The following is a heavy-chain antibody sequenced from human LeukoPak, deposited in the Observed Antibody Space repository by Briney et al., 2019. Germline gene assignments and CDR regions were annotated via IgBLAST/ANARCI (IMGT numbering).Heavy chain of an antibody. D-gene: IGHD5-12*01. CDR2: IYFSGHT. Sequence: PSETLSLTCTVSGTSINDYYWSWIRQPPGKRLEWIGYIYFSGHTNYSPPLESRVTMSLDAPRDHFSLQLNSVTAADTAVYYCARGHGYSGHALAYWGQGILVTVSS. J-gene: IGHJ4*02. CDR1: GTSINDYY. V-gene: IGHV4-59*01. CDR3: ARGHGYSGHALAY.